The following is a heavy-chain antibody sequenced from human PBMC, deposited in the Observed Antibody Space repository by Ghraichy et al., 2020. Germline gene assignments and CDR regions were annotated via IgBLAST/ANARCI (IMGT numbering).Heavy chain of an antibody. CDR2: IKQDGSEK. Sequence: GGSLRLSCAASGFTFSSYWMSWVRQAPGKGLEWVADIKQDGSEKYYVDSVKGRFTISRDKAKNSLYLQMNSLRAEDTAVYYCARDLHRIVLRVYAIPRSDYWGQGNLFTVSS. CDR3: ARDLHRIVLRVYAIPRSDY. CDR1: GFTFSSYW. V-gene: IGHV3-7*01. J-gene: IGHJ4*02. D-gene: IGHD2-8*01.